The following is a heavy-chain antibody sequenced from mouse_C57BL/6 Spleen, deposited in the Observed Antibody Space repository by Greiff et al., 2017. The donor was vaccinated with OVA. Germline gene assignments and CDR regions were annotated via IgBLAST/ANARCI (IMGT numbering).Heavy chain of an antibody. CDR2: IRSKSNNYAT. J-gene: IGHJ2*01. V-gene: IGHV10-1*01. Sequence: EVKLQESGAGLVQPKGSLKLSCAASGFSFNTYAMNWVRQAPGKGLEWVARIRSKSNNYATYYADSVKDRFTISRDDSESMLYLQMNNLKTEDTAMYYCVRQEAYYFDYWGQGTTLTVSS. CDR1: GFSFNTYA. CDR3: VRQEAYYFDY.